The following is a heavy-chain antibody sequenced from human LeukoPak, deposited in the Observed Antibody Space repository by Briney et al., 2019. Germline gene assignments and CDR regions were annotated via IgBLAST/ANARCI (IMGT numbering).Heavy chain of an antibody. D-gene: IGHD6-19*01. V-gene: IGHV3-23*01. CDR1: GFTFSGYG. Sequence: GSLRLSCAASGFTFSGYGMSWVRQAPGKGLEWVSAISGSGGSTYYADSVKGRFTISRDNSKNTLYLQMNSLRAEDTAVYYCARASSGWYGPHYFDYWGQGTLVTVSS. CDR2: ISGSGGST. J-gene: IGHJ4*02. CDR3: ARASSGWYGPHYFDY.